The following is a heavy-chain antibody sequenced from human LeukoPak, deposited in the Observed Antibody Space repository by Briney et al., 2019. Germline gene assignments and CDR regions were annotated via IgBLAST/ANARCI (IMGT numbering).Heavy chain of an antibody. CDR2: INHSGST. V-gene: IGHV4-34*01. J-gene: IGHJ4*02. CDR3: ARGHWFHYYFDY. CDR1: GGSFSGYY. Sequence: SETLSLTCAVYGGSFSGYYWSWIRQPPGKGLEWIGEINHSGSTNYNPSLKSRVTISVDTSKNQFSLKLSSVTAADMAVYYCARGHWFHYYFDYWGQGTLVTVSS. D-gene: IGHD3-9*01.